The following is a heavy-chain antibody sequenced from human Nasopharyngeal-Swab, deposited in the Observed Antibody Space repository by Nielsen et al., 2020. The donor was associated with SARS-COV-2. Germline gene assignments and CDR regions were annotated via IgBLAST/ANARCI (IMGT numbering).Heavy chain of an antibody. CDR3: AGFTVVTPDDAFDI. CDR1: GSSFTSYC. CDR2: IYPGDSDT. J-gene: IGHJ3*02. D-gene: IGHD4-23*01. Sequence: GAPLKISCQASGSSFTSYCIGCAPQMPAKRLEWMGIIYPGDSDTRYSPSFQGQVTISADKSISTAYLQWSSLKASDTAMYYCAGFTVVTPDDAFDIWGQGTMVTVSS. V-gene: IGHV5-51*01.